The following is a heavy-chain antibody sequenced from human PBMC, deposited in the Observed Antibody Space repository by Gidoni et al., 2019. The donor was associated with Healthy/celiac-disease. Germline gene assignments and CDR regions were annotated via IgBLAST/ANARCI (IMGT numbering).Heavy chain of an antibody. Sequence: QVQLQESGPGLVKPSGPLSLTCAVSGGSISSSNWWSWVRQPPGKGLEWIGEIYHSGSTNYNPSLKSRVTISVDKSKNQFSLKLSSVTAADTAVYYCAGPFYYYGSGRVRYMDVWGKGTTVTVSS. CDR3: AGPFYYYGSGRVRYMDV. D-gene: IGHD3-10*01. CDR2: IYHSGST. CDR1: GGSISSSNW. V-gene: IGHV4-4*02. J-gene: IGHJ6*03.